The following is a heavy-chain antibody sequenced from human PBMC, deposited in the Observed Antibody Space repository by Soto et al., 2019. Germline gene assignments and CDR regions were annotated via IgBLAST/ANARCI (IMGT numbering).Heavy chain of an antibody. J-gene: IGHJ4*02. D-gene: IGHD6-13*01. CDR2: IHSGGST. Sequence: EVQLVESGGGLVQPGGSLRISCAASGITVSTNYMSWVRQAPGRGLEWVSVIHSGGSTYYADSVKGRFTVSRDNSKNTVHVQLNSTRGEDTAVYFGARDGYSSSWSISWVQGPPVSVSS. CDR3: ARDGYSSSWSIS. CDR1: GITVSTNY. V-gene: IGHV3-66*01.